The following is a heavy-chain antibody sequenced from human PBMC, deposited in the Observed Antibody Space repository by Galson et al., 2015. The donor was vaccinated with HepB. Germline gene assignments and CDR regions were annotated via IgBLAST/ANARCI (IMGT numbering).Heavy chain of an antibody. CDR1: GFIIRDYP. J-gene: IGHJ4*02. CDR2: IRTNYYRATT. V-gene: IGHV3-49*04. D-gene: IGHD1-26*01. CDR3: TRTTTPDSGNWPYFDY. Sequence: SLRLSCASSGFIIRDYPMSWVRQAPGRGLEWLSFIRTNYYRATTEYAPSVKGRFTTSRDDSKIIAYLEMNSLQVDDTAVYYCTRTTTPDSGNWPYFDYWGQGVLVTVSS.